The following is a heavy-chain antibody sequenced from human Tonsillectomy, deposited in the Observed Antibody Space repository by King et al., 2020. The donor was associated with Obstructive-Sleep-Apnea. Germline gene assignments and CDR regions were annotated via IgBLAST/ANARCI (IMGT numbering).Heavy chain of an antibody. V-gene: IGHV3-21*01. Sequence: LQLVESGGGLVKPGGSLRLSCAASGFTFSSYSMNWVRQAPGKGLEWVSSISSSSSYIYYADSVKGRFTISRDNAKNSLYLQMNSLRAEDTAVYYCARDQSCSSTSCYRLRNYYYYGMDVWGQGTTVTVSS. J-gene: IGHJ6*02. D-gene: IGHD2-2*01. CDR1: GFTFSSYS. CDR2: ISSSSSYI. CDR3: ARDQSCSSTSCYRLRNYYYYGMDV.